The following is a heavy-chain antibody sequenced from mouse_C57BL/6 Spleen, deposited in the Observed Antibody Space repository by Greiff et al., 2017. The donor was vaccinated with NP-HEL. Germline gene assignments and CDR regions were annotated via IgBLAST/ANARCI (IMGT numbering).Heavy chain of an antibody. V-gene: IGHV1-82*01. J-gene: IGHJ3*01. CDR3: ARGDDYDVAY. CDR2: IYPGDGDT. Sequence: QVQLQQSGPELVKPGASVKISCKASGYAFSSSWMNWVKQRPGKGLEWIGRIYPGDGDTNYNGKFKGKATLTADKSSSTAYMQLSSLTSEDSAVYFCARGDDYDVAYWGQGTLVTVSA. D-gene: IGHD2-4*01. CDR1: GYAFSSSW.